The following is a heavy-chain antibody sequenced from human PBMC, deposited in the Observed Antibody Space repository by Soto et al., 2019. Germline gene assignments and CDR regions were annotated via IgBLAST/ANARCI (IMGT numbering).Heavy chain of an antibody. V-gene: IGHV4-4*02. CDR2: ISHGGYT. J-gene: IGHJ5*02. Sequence: SETLYLTCAVSGGSLRTTNFWSWVRLTPEKGLEWIGEISHGGYTKYSPSLKSRVTISVDKSNNQLSLNLNSVTAADTAVYYCARDFWIQVAGTRESYFDPWGQGTQVTVSS. CDR3: ARDFWIQVAGTRESYFDP. CDR1: GGSLRTTNF. D-gene: IGHD6-19*01.